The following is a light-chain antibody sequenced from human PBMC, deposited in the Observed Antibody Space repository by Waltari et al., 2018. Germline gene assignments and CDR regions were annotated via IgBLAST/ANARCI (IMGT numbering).Light chain of an antibody. CDR3: QQYKSYSAYS. CDR2: TAS. V-gene: IGKV1-5*03. Sequence: DIRMTQSPSTLSASVGDRVTFTCRASQRVSSSLAWFQQKPGKAPKLLIYTASTLQSGVPSRFSGSGSGTEFMLTISSLQPDDFATYYCQQYKSYSAYSFGQGTRLEI. CDR1: QRVSSS. J-gene: IGKJ2*03.